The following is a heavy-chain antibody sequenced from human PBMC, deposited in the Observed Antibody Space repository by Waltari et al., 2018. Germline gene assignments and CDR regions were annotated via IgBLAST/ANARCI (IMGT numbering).Heavy chain of an antibody. J-gene: IGHJ6*03. D-gene: IGHD6-6*01. CDR2: ISGSGGST. CDR1: GFTFSSYA. CDR3: AKTQYSSSSAVLYYYYYMDV. Sequence: EVQLLESGGGLVQPGGSLRLSCAASGFTFSSYAMRWVRQAPGKGLEWVSAISGSGGSTYYADSVKGRFTISRDNSKNTLYLQMNSLRAEDTAVYYCAKTQYSSSSAVLYYYYYMDVWGKGTTVTVSS. V-gene: IGHV3-23*01.